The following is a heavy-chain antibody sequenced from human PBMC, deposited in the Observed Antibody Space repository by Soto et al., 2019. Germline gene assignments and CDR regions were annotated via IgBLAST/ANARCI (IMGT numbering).Heavy chain of an antibody. CDR2: ISSGSITI. J-gene: IGHJ4*02. D-gene: IGHD4-17*01. Sequence: GGSLRLSCAASGFTVSSNYMSWVRQAPGKGLEWVSYISSGSITIYYADSVKGRFTISRDNAKNSLYLQLNSLRDEDTAVYYCARDFGYGDYVDCWGQGTLVTVSS. CDR3: ARDFGYGDYVDC. V-gene: IGHV3-48*02. CDR1: GFTVSSNY.